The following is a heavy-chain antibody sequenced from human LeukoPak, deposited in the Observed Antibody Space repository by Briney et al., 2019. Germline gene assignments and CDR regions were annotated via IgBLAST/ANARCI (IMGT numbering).Heavy chain of an antibody. D-gene: IGHD3-22*01. CDR3: ARPSYYDSSGYYPYYFDY. CDR1: GYNFTSYW. CDR2: IYPGDSDT. V-gene: IGHV5-51*01. Sequence: AGGSLEISCKGSGYNFTSYWIGWVRQVPGKGLEGMGIIYPGDSDTRYSPSFQGQVTISADKSISTAYLQWSSLKASDTAMYYCARPSYYDSSGYYPYYFDYWGQGTLVTVSS. J-gene: IGHJ4*02.